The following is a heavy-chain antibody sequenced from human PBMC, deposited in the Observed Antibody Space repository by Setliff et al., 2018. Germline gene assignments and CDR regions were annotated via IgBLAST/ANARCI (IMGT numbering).Heavy chain of an antibody. D-gene: IGHD3-3*01. CDR2: IYPGYSDT. CDR3: ARQYYNFWSGYSPKKGWFDP. Sequence: ESLKISCKGSGYSFTSYWIAWVRQMPGKGLEWMGIIYPGYSDTRYSPSFEGQVTISADKSISTAYLQWSSLKASDTAMYYCARQYYNFWSGYSPKKGWFDPWGQGTLVTVSS. CDR1: GYSFTSYW. V-gene: IGHV5-51*01. J-gene: IGHJ5*02.